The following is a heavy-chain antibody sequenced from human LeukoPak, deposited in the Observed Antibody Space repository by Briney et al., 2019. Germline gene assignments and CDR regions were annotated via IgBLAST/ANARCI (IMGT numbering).Heavy chain of an antibody. CDR2: IYYSGST. CDR1: GGSVSSGSYY. Sequence: SETLSLTCTVSGGSVSSGSYYWSWIRQPPGKGLEWIGYIYYSGSTYYNPSLKSRVTISVDTSKNQFSLKLSSVTAADTAVYYCARDGYYYGMDVWGQGTTVTVSS. CDR3: ARDGYYYGMDV. V-gene: IGHV4-61*01. J-gene: IGHJ6*02.